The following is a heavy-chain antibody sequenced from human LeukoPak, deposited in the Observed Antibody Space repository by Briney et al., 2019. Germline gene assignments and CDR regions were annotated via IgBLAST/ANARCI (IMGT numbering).Heavy chain of an antibody. Sequence: SETLSLTCTVSGDSINGFYWSWIRQPPGKGLEWIGYIYYSGSTNYNPSLKSRVTISVDTSKNQFSLKLSSVTAADTAVYYCATVSDSSSWNYYYYMDVWGKGTTVTISS. CDR3: ATVSDSSSWNYYYYMDV. CDR1: GDSINGFY. V-gene: IGHV4-59*01. J-gene: IGHJ6*03. CDR2: IYYSGST. D-gene: IGHD6-13*01.